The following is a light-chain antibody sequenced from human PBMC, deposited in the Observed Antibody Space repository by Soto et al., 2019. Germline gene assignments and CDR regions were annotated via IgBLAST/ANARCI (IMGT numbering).Light chain of an antibody. V-gene: IGKV3-15*01. CDR3: QQYNDRPPWT. CDR1: QSVSSN. CDR2: GAS. J-gene: IGKJ1*01. Sequence: EIVMTQSPATLSVSPGERATLSCRASQSVSSNLAWYQHKPGQAPRLLIYGASTRASGIPVRFSGSGSGAEFTLTISSLQSEDFAVYYCQQYNDRPPWTFGQGTKVDIK.